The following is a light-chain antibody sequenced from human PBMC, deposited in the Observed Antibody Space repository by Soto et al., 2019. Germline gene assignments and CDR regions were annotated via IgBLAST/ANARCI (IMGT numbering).Light chain of an antibody. CDR1: SSNIGAGYD. J-gene: IGLJ1*01. CDR3: QSYDSSLSAPYV. CDR2: GNN. V-gene: IGLV1-40*01. Sequence: QAVVTQPPPVSGAPGQRVTVSCTGSSSNIGAGYDVHWYQQLPGTAPKLLIYGNNNRPSGVPDRFSGSKSGTSASLAITGLQAEDEADYYCQSYDSSLSAPYVFGTGTKVTVL.